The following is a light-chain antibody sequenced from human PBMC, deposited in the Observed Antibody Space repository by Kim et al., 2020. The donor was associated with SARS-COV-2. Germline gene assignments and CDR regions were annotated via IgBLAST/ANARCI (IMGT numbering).Light chain of an antibody. V-gene: IGKV3-11*01. CDR2: EAS. Sequence: LSPGERPTLSGRASQSVSSYLAWYQQRPGQAPRLLIYEASHRATGIPARFSGSGSGTDFTLTISSLEREDFAVYYCQQRSNWPRTFGQGTKVDIK. J-gene: IGKJ1*01. CDR1: QSVSSY. CDR3: QQRSNWPRT.